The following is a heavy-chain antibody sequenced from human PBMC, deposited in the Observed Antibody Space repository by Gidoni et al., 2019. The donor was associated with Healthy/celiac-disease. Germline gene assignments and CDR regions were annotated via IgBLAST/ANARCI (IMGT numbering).Heavy chain of an antibody. CDR2: INHSGST. J-gene: IGHJ5*02. V-gene: IGHV4-34*01. CDR3: ARGVRNRVRSVWWFDP. Sequence: QVQLQQWGAGLLKPSATLSLTCAVYGGSFSGYYWSWIRPPPGKGLEWIGEINHSGSTNYNPSLKSRVTISVDTSKNQFSLKRSSVTAADTAVYYCARGVRNRVRSVWWFDPWGQGTLVTVSS. CDR1: GGSFSGYY. D-gene: IGHD3-10*02.